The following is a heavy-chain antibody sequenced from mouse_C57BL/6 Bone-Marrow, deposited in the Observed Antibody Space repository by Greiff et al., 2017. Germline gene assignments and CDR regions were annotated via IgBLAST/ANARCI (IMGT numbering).Heavy chain of an antibody. CDR2: IYPRSGNT. Sequence: VQLQQSGAELARPGASVKLSCKASGYTFPSYGISWVKQRTGQGLEWIGEIYPRSGNTYYNEKFKGKATLTADKSSSTAYMELRSLTSEDSAVYFCARGDYDYDAIFAYWGQGTLVTVSA. CDR1: GYTFPSYG. D-gene: IGHD2-4*01. CDR3: ARGDYDYDAIFAY. J-gene: IGHJ3*01. V-gene: IGHV1-81*01.